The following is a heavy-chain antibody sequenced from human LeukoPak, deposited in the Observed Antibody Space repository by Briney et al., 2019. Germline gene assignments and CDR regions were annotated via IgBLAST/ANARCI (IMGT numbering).Heavy chain of an antibody. J-gene: IGHJ6*03. CDR2: IKQDGSEK. D-gene: IGHD5-18*01. V-gene: IGHV3-7*01. Sequence: GGSLRLSCAASGLTFSSYWMSWVRQAPGKGLEWVANIKQDGSEKYYVDSVKGRFTISRDNAKNSLYLHMNSLRAEDTAVYYCAKCGYSHGYGWGGGYYYYYFDVWGKGTTVTVSS. CDR3: AKCGYSHGYGWGGGYYYYYFDV. CDR1: GLTFSSYW.